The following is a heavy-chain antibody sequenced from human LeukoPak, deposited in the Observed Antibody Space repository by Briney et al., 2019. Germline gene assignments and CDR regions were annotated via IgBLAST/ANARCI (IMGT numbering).Heavy chain of an antibody. CDR1: GFTFSSYA. CDR2: ISYDGSNK. Sequence: PGGSLRLSCAASGFTFSSYAMHWVRQAPGKGLEWVAVISYDGSNKYYADSVKGRFTISRDNSKNTLYLQMNSLRAEDTAVYYCAKRYSGYDWALADGMDVWGQGTTVTVAS. D-gene: IGHD5-12*01. CDR3: AKRYSGYDWALADGMDV. J-gene: IGHJ6*02. V-gene: IGHV3-30-3*02.